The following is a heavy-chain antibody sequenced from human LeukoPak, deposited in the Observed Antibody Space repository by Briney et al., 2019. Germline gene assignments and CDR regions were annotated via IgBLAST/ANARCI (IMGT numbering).Heavy chain of an antibody. Sequence: PGGSLRLSCAASGSTFSSYCMNWVRQAPGKGLEWVSYISSNSSTIYYADSVKGRLTIARDNAKNSLYMQKNSLRAEDTAVSDCARDPKELGDYYYYYGIDVWGQGTTVTVSS. V-gene: IGHV3-48*01. CDR2: ISSNSSTI. J-gene: IGHJ6*02. D-gene: IGHD1-26*01. CDR1: GSTFSSYC. CDR3: ARDPKELGDYYYYYGIDV.